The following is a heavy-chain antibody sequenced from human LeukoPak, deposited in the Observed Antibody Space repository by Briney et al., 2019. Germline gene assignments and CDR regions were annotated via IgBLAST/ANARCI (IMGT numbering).Heavy chain of an antibody. CDR3: ARKYSGFDP. CDR1: GGSISSSSYY. Sequence: SETLSLTCTVSGGSISSSSYYWGWIRQPPGKGLEWIGSIYYSGSTYYNPSLKSRVTISVDTSKNQFSLKLTPVTAADTAVYYCARKYSGFDPWGQGTLVTVSS. V-gene: IGHV4-39*07. CDR2: IYYSGST. D-gene: IGHD5-12*01. J-gene: IGHJ5*02.